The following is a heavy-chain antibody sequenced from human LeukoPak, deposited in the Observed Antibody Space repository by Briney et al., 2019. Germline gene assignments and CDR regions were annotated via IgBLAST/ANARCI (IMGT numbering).Heavy chain of an antibody. D-gene: IGHD6-13*01. J-gene: IGHJ4*02. CDR3: AKEGSSSKNLYYFDY. CDR1: GFTFSSYA. V-gene: IGHV3-23*01. Sequence: GGSLRLSCAASGFTFSSYAMSWVRQAPGKGLEWVSAISGSGGSTYYADSVKGRFTISRDNTKNTLYLQMNSLRAEDTAVYYCAKEGSSSKNLYYFDYWGQGTLVTVSS. CDR2: ISGSGGST.